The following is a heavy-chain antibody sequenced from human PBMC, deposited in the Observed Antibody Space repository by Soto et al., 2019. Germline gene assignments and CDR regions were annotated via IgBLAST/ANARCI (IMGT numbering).Heavy chain of an antibody. D-gene: IGHD3-22*01. CDR2: IIPIFGTA. Sequence: SVKVSCKASGGTFSSYAISWVRQAPGQGLEWMGGIIPIFGTANYAQKFQGRVTITADESTSTAYMELSSLRSEDTAVYYCWYYDSSGYYYHGYFDYWGQGTLVTVS. CDR1: GGTFSSYA. V-gene: IGHV1-69*13. CDR3: WYYDSSGYYYHGYFDY. J-gene: IGHJ4*02.